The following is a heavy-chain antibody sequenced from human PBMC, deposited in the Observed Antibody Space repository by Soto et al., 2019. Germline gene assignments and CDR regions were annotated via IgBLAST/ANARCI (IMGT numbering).Heavy chain of an antibody. V-gene: IGHV4-39*01. Sequence: QLQLQESGPGLVRPSETLSLTCTVSGDSISSSGHYWGWIRQPPGKGLAWIGSIYSGGSTYYNPSLKSRVTLSTDTSKNQLPLKVSSVTAAVTAMYFCARAGQQLDYDTYFDYWGQGTLVTVSS. CDR1: GDSISSSGHY. D-gene: IGHD4-17*01. J-gene: IGHJ4*02. CDR3: ARAGQQLDYDTYFDY. CDR2: IYSGGST.